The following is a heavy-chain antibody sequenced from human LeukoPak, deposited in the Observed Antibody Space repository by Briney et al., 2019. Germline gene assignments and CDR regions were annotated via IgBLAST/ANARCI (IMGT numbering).Heavy chain of an antibody. CDR3: ARDSYDSSGYYWDDAFDI. J-gene: IGHJ3*02. CDR2: ISAYNGNT. Sequence: GASVKVSCKASGYTFTSYGISWVRQAPGQGLEWMGWISAYNGNTNYAQKLQGRVTMTTDTSTSTAYMELRSLRSDDTAVYYCARDSYDSSGYYWDDAFDIWGQGTMVTVSS. D-gene: IGHD3-22*01. V-gene: IGHV1-18*01. CDR1: GYTFTSYG.